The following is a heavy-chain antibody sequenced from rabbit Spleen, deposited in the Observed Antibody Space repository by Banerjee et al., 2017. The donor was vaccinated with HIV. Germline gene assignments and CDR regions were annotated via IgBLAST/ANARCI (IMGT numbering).Heavy chain of an antibody. CDR1: GFSFSTSYH. CDR3: ARDAAGREDFNL. V-gene: IGHV1S40*01. Sequence: QQLEESGGDLVKPGASLTLTCTASGFSFSTSYHMCWVRQAPGKGLECIACIYSGIDGVTHYASWAKGRFTISKTSSTTVTLQMTSLTAADTATYFCARDAAGREDFNLWGQGTLVTVS. J-gene: IGHJ4*01. CDR2: IYSGIDGVT. D-gene: IGHD4-2*01.